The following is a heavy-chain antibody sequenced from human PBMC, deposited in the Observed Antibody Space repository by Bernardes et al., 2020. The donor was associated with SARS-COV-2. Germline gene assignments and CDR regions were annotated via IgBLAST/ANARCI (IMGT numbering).Heavy chain of an antibody. Sequence: SETLSLTCAVSGGSISSYYWSWIRQPPGKGLESIGYISYNGDINYNPSLRSRATISIDTSKNQFSLKLSSVTAADTAIYYCSRTARGVDSWGQGTLVTVSS. CDR2: ISYNGDI. D-gene: IGHD5-18*01. CDR3: SRTARGVDS. CDR1: GGSISSYY. V-gene: IGHV4-59*01. J-gene: IGHJ5*01.